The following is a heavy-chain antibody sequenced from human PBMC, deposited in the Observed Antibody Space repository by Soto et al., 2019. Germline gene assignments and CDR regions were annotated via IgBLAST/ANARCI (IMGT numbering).Heavy chain of an antibody. CDR2: IYHTGAT. CDR3: ARERTVFGVARGGGVDV. Sequence: SETLSLTCAVSGGSIGTSGYSWTWMRQPPGRGLEWIGSIYHTGATHYIPSLKSRLTLSRAKSKNRFSLVLSSATAADTTVYYCARERTVFGVARGGGVDVWGQGTTVTVSS. V-gene: IGHV4-30-2*01. CDR1: GGSIGTSGYS. J-gene: IGHJ6*02. D-gene: IGHD3-3*01.